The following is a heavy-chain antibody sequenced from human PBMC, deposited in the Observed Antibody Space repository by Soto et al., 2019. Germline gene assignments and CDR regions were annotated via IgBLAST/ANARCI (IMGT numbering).Heavy chain of an antibody. D-gene: IGHD3-10*01. Sequence: SETLSLTCTVSGGPISSSSYYWGWIRQPPGKGLEWIGSIYYSGSTYYNPSLKSRVTISVDTSKNQFSLKLSSVTAADTAVYYCARRGGSGSYYNEGYWFDPWGQGTLVTVSS. CDR3: ARRGGSGSYYNEGYWFDP. CDR1: GGPISSSSYY. V-gene: IGHV4-39*01. CDR2: IYYSGST. J-gene: IGHJ5*02.